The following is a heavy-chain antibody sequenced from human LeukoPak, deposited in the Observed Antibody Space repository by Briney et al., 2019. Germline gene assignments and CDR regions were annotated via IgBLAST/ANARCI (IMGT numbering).Heavy chain of an antibody. CDR1: GYTFTSYA. D-gene: IGHD4-17*01. CDR3: ARQTTDDYGDYSPYFDY. J-gene: IGHJ4*02. CDR2: INTNTGNP. Sequence: ASVKVSCKASGYTFTSYAMNWVRQAPGQGLEWMGWINTNTGNPTYAQGFTGRFAFSLDTSVSTAYLQISSLKAEDTAVYYCARQTTDDYGDYSPYFDYWGQGTLVTVSS. V-gene: IGHV7-4-1*02.